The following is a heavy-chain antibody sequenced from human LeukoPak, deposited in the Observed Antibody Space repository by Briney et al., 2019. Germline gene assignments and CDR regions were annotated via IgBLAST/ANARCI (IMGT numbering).Heavy chain of an antibody. J-gene: IGHJ4*02. CDR2: IKPDGSEK. CDR3: ARSAAGLDY. CDR1: RFTSSNYW. V-gene: IGHV3-7*01. Sequence: GGSLRLSCVASRFTSSNYWMSWVRQAPGKGLEWVANIKPDGSEKYYVDSVKGRFTISKDNAKNSLYLQMNSLRVEDTAMYYCARSAAGLDYWGQGTLVTVSS. D-gene: IGHD6-25*01.